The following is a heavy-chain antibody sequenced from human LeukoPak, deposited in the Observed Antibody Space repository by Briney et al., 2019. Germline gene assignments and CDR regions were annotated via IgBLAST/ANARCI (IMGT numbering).Heavy chain of an antibody. D-gene: IGHD3-22*01. V-gene: IGHV1-46*01. Sequence: ASVKVSCKASGYTFTGYYMHWVRQAPGQGLEWMGIINPSGGSTSYAQKFQGRVTMTRDTSTSTVYMELSSLRSEDTAVYYCARSTYYYDSSGSNWFDPWGQGTLVTVSS. J-gene: IGHJ5*02. CDR1: GYTFTGYY. CDR2: INPSGGST. CDR3: ARSTYYYDSSGSNWFDP.